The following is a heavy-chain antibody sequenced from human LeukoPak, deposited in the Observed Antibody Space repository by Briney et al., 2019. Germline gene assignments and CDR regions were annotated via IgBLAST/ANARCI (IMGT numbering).Heavy chain of an antibody. CDR1: GYSFTSHW. Sequence: GESLKISCKGSGYSFTSHWIGWVRQMPGKGLEWMGIIYPGDSDTRYSPSFQGQVTISADKSISAAYLQWSSLKASDTAMYYCARLSPDDTGWYIKYFQHWGQGTLVTVSS. CDR2: IYPGDSDT. CDR3: ARLSPDDTGWYIKYFQH. J-gene: IGHJ1*01. V-gene: IGHV5-51*01. D-gene: IGHD6-19*01.